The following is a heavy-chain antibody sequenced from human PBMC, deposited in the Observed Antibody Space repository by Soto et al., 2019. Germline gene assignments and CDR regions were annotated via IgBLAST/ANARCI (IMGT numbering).Heavy chain of an antibody. CDR3: ATALLGLCTGGNCPLDY. D-gene: IGHD2-15*01. CDR2: IWYHGIDK. V-gene: IGHV3-33*01. J-gene: IGHJ4*02. Sequence: QVQLVESGGGVVQPERSLRLSCAASGFTFSRQAMHWVRQAPGRGLEWVAVIWYHGIDKYYADSVKGRFTISRDNSKNTVYLQINSLRGEDTAVYYCATALLGLCTGGNCPLDYWGQGTLVTVSS. CDR1: GFTFSRQA.